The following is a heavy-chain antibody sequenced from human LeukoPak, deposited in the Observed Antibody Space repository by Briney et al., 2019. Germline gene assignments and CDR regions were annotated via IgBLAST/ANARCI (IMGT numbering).Heavy chain of an antibody. CDR2: ISYDGSNK. D-gene: IGHD2-2*01. J-gene: IGHJ5*02. CDR1: GFTFSSYA. CDR3: AREEVVVVPAAPNWFDP. Sequence: GGSLRLSCAASGFTFSSYAMHWVRQAPGKGLEWVAVISYDGSNKYYADSVKGRFTISRDNSKNTLYLQMNSLRAEDTAVYYCAREEVVVVPAAPNWFDPWGQGTLVTVSS. V-gene: IGHV3-30-3*01.